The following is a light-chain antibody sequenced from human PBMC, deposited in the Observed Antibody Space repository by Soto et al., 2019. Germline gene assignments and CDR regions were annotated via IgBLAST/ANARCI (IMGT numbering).Light chain of an antibody. V-gene: IGLV2-23*01. J-gene: IGLJ1*01. Sequence: QSVLTQPASVSGSPGQSITMSCTGTTSDVGSYSLLSWYQQHPGKAPKLMIYEDSKRPSGVSNRFSGSKSGNTASLTISGLQVEDEADYYCCSYAGSSTSPYVFGTGTKVTVL. CDR3: CSYAGSSTSPYV. CDR1: TSDVGSYSL. CDR2: EDS.